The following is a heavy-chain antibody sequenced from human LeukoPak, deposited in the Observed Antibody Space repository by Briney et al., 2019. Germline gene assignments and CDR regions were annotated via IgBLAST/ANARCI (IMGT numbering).Heavy chain of an antibody. CDR1: GFPVSNNY. D-gene: IGHD3-22*01. V-gene: IGHV3-74*01. CDR2: INSDGSST. J-gene: IGHJ4*02. CDR3: ARGLSTFSYDSSGYYFEPHYFDY. Sequence: PGGSLRLSCAASGFPVSNNYMNWVRQAPGKGLVWVSRINSDGSSTGYADSVKGRFTISRDNAKNTLYLQMSSLRAGDTAVYYCARGLSTFSYDSSGYYFEPHYFDYWGQGTLVTVSS.